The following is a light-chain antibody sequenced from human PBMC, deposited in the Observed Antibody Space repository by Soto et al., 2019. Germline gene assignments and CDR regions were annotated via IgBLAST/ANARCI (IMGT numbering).Light chain of an antibody. Sequence: EVGMTQSPATLSVSPGERATLSCRASQRVSSNLAWYQQKPRQTPRLLMNGASTRATGIPARFSGSGSGTEFTLTISSLQSEDFAVYYCQQYHKWPPFTFGGGTKEDIK. CDR1: QRVSSN. J-gene: IGKJ4*01. CDR2: GAS. V-gene: IGKV3-15*01. CDR3: QQYHKWPPFT.